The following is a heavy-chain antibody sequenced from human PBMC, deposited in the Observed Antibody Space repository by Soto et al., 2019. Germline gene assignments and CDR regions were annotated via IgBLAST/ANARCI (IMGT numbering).Heavy chain of an antibody. CDR2: IYSGGST. CDR3: ARVPLIAAAGHFQH. CDR1: GFTVSSNY. D-gene: IGHD6-13*01. J-gene: IGHJ1*01. V-gene: IGHV3-66*01. Sequence: GGSLRLSCAASGFTVSSNYMSWVRQAPGKGLEWVSVIYSGGSTYYADSVKGRFTISRDNSKNTLYLQMNSLRAEDTAVYYCARVPLIAAAGHFQHWGQGTLVTVSS.